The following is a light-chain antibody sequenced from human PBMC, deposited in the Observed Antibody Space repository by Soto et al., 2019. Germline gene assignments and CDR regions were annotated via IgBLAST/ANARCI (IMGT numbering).Light chain of an antibody. CDR2: DAS. CDR3: KQYETFSGT. CDR1: QSISSY. V-gene: IGKV1-5*01. J-gene: IGKJ1*01. Sequence: DIQMTQSPSSLSASVGDRVTITCRASQSISSYLNWYQQKPGEAPKLLIYDASALPRGVQSRFSGSGSGTKFTLTIASLQPDDFATYYCKQYETFSGTFGPGTKVDIK.